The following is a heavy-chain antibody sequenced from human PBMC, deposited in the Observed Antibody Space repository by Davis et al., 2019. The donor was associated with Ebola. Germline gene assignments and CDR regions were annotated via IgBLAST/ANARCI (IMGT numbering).Heavy chain of an antibody. Sequence: MPGGSLRLSCTVSGGSVSSGSYYWSWIRQPPGKGLEWLGYIYYSGSTNYNPSLKSRVTISVDTSKNQFSLKLSSVTAADTAVYYCAREFYYGSGSAFDIWGQGTMVTVSS. J-gene: IGHJ3*02. CDR3: AREFYYGSGSAFDI. D-gene: IGHD3-10*01. V-gene: IGHV4-61*01. CDR1: GGSVSSGSYY. CDR2: IYYSGST.